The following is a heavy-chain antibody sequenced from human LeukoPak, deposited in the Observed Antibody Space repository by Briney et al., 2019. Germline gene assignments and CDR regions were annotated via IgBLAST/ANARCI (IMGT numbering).Heavy chain of an antibody. CDR1: GFTFSAYG. CDR2: ISSSTSTI. Sequence: GGSLRLSCAASGFTFSAYGMNWVRQAPGKGLEWVPYISSSTSTITYADSVRGRFTISRDNAKNSLYLQMNSLRAEDTAVYYCARESPAFDYWGQGTLVTVSS. V-gene: IGHV3-48*01. CDR3: ARESPAFDY. J-gene: IGHJ4*02.